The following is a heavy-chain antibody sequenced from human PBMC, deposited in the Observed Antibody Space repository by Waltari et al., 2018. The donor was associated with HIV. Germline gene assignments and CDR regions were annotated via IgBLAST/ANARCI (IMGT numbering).Heavy chain of an antibody. D-gene: IGHD3-9*01. V-gene: IGHV4-39*01. CDR1: GGSISSSNYY. CDR2: IYYSWSP. J-gene: IGHJ4*02. CDR3: ARHRRNDIGDY. Sequence: QLQLQESGPGLVKPSETLSLTCTVPGGSISSSNYYWGWLRQPPGKGLDWIWSIYYSWSPYYNPSLKSRVTISIDTSKNQFSLKLSSVTAADTAVYYCARHRRNDIGDYWGQGTLVTVSS.